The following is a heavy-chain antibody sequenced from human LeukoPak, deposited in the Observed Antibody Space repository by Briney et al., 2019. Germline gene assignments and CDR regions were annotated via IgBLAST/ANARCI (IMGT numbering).Heavy chain of an antibody. CDR2: ISSNGGST. V-gene: IGHV3-64*01. CDR1: GFTFSSYA. Sequence: GGSLRLPCAASGFTFSSYAMHWVRQAPGKGLEYVSAISSNGGSTYYANSVKGRFTISRDNSKNTLYLQMGSLRAEDMAVYYCAREVFSSSWYYWFDPWGQGTLVTVSS. D-gene: IGHD6-13*01. CDR3: AREVFSSSWYYWFDP. J-gene: IGHJ5*02.